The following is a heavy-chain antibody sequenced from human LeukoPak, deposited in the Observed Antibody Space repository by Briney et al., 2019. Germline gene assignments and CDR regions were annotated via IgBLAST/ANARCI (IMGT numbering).Heavy chain of an antibody. D-gene: IGHD3-22*01. J-gene: IGHJ4*02. Sequence: PGGSLRLSCAASGFTFSCYAMSWVRQAPGKGLEWVSAISGSGGSTYYADSVKGRFTIPRDNSKNTLYLQMNSLRAEDTAVYYCAKGNYYDSSGRGAFDYWGQGTLVTVSS. CDR3: AKGNYYDSSGRGAFDY. V-gene: IGHV3-23*01. CDR2: ISGSGGST. CDR1: GFTFSCYA.